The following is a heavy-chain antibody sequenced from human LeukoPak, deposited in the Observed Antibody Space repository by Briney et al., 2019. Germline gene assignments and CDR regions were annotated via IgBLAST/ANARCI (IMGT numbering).Heavy chain of an antibody. CDR3: ARSLCYDTGCSFDN. V-gene: IGHV3-23*01. CDR2: ISGSGGST. Sequence: GGSLRLSCAASGFTFSSYAMSWVRQAPGKGLEWVSAISGSGGSTYYADSVKGRFTVSRDNAKNSLFLQMTSLRAADTAVYYCARSLCYDTGCSFDNWGQGTLVTVSS. CDR1: GFTFSSYA. J-gene: IGHJ4*02. D-gene: IGHD2-15*01.